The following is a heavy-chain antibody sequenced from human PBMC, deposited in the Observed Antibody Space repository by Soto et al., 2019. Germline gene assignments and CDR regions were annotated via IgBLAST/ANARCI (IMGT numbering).Heavy chain of an antibody. CDR1: GFTFSSYG. Sequence: QVQLVESGGGVVQPGRSLRLSCAASGFTFSSYGIHWVRQAPGKGLEWVAVISYDGKNKYYGDSVKGRFTIFRDNSRNTLYLEMNGLRAEDTAVYYCAKDRQQLVRGYFDYWGQGTLVTVSS. J-gene: IGHJ4*02. D-gene: IGHD6-13*01. CDR2: ISYDGKNK. V-gene: IGHV3-30*18. CDR3: AKDRQQLVRGYFDY.